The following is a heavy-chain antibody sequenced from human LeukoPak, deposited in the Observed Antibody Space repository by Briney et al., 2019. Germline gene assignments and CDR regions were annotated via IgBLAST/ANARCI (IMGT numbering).Heavy chain of an antibody. CDR2: IYYSGST. Sequence: PSETLSLTCTVSGGSISGSSYYWGWIRQPPGKGLEWIGSIYYSGSTYYNPSLKSRVTISVDTSKNQFSLKLNSVTATDTAVYYCARFPGSRGAFDIWGQGTMVTVSS. V-gene: IGHV4-39*01. CDR1: GGSISGSSYY. D-gene: IGHD3-10*01. CDR3: ARFPGSRGAFDI. J-gene: IGHJ3*02.